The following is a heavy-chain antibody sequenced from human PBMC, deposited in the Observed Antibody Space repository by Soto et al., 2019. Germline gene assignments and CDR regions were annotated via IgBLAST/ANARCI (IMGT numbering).Heavy chain of an antibody. J-gene: IGHJ5*02. CDR1: GFTFSSSW. Sequence: EVQLAESGGGLVQPGGSLRLSCVASGFTFSSSWMHWVRQAPGKGLVWVSRTNIDGSSTSYADSVKGRFTISRDNAKNTLYLQMNSLRVEDTAVYYCARGNWGSAWGQGTLVTVSS. CDR2: TNIDGSST. D-gene: IGHD7-27*01. V-gene: IGHV3-74*01. CDR3: ARGNWGSA.